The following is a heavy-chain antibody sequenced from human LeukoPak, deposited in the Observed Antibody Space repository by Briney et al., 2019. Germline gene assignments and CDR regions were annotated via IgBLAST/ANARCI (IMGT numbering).Heavy chain of an antibody. D-gene: IGHD3-22*01. CDR3: ARDLGQYYDTSDNWFDP. V-gene: IGHV3-74*01. J-gene: IGHJ5*02. Sequence: GGSLRLSCAPSGFTFSNYGMHWVRQAPGKGLVWVSRINSDGINTSYADSVKGRFTISRDNAKNTLNLQMHSLRAEDTAVYYCARDLGQYYDTSDNWFDPWGQGTLVTVSS. CDR2: INSDGINT. CDR1: GFTFSNYG.